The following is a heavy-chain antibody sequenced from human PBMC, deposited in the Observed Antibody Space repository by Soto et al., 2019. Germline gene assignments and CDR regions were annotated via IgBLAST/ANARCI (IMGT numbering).Heavy chain of an antibody. J-gene: IGHJ6*02. V-gene: IGHV3-33*01. CDR3: ARDDIPGIAVATYGMDV. CDR2: IWYDRSNE. D-gene: IGHD6-19*01. CDR1: GFIFSNFG. Sequence: QVQLVESGGGVVQPGRSLRLSCAASGFIFSNFGMHWVRQAPGKGLEWVAVIWYDRSNEYYADSVKGRFTISKDNSKNTLYLQMNSLRAEDTAVYYCARDDIPGIAVATYGMDVWGQGTTVTVSS.